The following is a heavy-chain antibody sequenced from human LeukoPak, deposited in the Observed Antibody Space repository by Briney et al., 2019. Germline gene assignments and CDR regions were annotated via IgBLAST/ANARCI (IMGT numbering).Heavy chain of an antibody. CDR1: GFTFSSYA. J-gene: IGHJ4*02. D-gene: IGHD3-22*01. CDR2: ISYDGSNK. Sequence: GGSLRLSCAASGFTFSSYAMHWVRQAPGKGLEWVAVISYDGSNKYYADSVKGRFTISRDNSKNTLYLQMNSLRVEDTAVYYCARESGYYYDSSGYPDYWGQGTLVTVSS. V-gene: IGHV3-30-3*01. CDR3: ARESGYYYDSSGYPDY.